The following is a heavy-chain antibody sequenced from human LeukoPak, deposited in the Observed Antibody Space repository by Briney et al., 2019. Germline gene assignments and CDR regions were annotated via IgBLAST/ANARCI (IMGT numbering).Heavy chain of an antibody. V-gene: IGHV4-34*01. CDR2: INHSGST. D-gene: IGHD3-10*01. Sequence: KPSETLSLTCAVYGGSFSGYYWSWIRQPPGKGLEWIGEINHSGSTNYNPSLKSRVTISVDTSKNQFSLKLSSVTAADTAVYYCASAATMVRGVIRGSVRFDPWGQGTLVTVSS. J-gene: IGHJ5*02. CDR1: GGSFSGYY. CDR3: ASAATMVRGVIRGSVRFDP.